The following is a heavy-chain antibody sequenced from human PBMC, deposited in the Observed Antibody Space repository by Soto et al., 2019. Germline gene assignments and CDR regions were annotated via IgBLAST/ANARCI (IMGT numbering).Heavy chain of an antibody. Sequence: QVQVVQSGVEVRRPGSSVKVSCKASGDTFKNCVISWVRQAHGQGLEWMGGIIPLFGTTDFAQRFQGRLTITTDESTTTAYMELSRLGSEDTATYYFAAELGFGKLSVVWGQGNTVIVSS. V-gene: IGHV1-69*01. D-gene: IGHD3-10*01. CDR1: GDTFKNCV. CDR2: IIPLFGTT. CDR3: AAELGFGKLSVV. J-gene: IGHJ6*02.